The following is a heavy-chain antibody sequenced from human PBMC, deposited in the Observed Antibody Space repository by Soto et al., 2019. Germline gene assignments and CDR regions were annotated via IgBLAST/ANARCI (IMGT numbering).Heavy chain of an antibody. CDR2: ISGNSDAA. V-gene: IGHV3-23*01. J-gene: IGHJ6*02. CDR3: GKYSGAYPVYNGMNV. D-gene: IGHD1-26*01. CDR1: GFPFSTSA. Sequence: EVQLLESGGGLVQPGGSLRLSCAASGFPFSTSAMNWVRQAPGKGLEWVSIISGNSDAAHYAESVKGRFTSSRDNSKNTLYLQINSLRAEDTAVYYCGKYSGAYPVYNGMNVWGHGTMVTVSS.